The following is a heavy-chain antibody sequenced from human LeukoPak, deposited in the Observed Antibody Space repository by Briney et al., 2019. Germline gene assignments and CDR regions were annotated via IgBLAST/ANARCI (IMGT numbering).Heavy chain of an antibody. Sequence: GGSLRLSCAASGFTFSSYAMSWVRQAPGKGLEWVSGISGSGGSTYYADSVKGRFTISRDNSKNTLYLQMNSLRAEDTAVYYCAKDTTPYYYDSGGYFDYWGQGTLVTVSS. V-gene: IGHV3-23*01. CDR3: AKDTTPYYYDSGGYFDY. J-gene: IGHJ4*02. CDR2: ISGSGGST. CDR1: GFTFSSYA. D-gene: IGHD3-22*01.